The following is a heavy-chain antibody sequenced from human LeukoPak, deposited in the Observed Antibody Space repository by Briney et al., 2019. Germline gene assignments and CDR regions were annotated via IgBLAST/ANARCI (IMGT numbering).Heavy chain of an antibody. CDR1: GFTFSSYA. CDR3: ARDLPDSRESLTGHWFDP. Sequence: GGSLRLSCAASGFTFSSYAMSWVRQAPGKGLEWASAISGSGANTYYADSVKGRFTISRDNSKNMLYLQMNSLRAEDTAVYYCARDLPDSRESLTGHWFDPWGQGALVTVSS. J-gene: IGHJ5*02. V-gene: IGHV3-23*01. CDR2: ISGSGANT. D-gene: IGHD3-10*01.